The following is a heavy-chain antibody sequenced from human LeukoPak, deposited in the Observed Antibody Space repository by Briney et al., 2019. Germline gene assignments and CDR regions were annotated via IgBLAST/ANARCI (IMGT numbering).Heavy chain of an antibody. CDR1: GYTFTSYG. V-gene: IGHV1-18*01. Sequence: ASVKVSCKASGYTFTSYGISWVRQAPGQGLEWMGWINAYNGNTNYAQKLQGRVTMTTDTSTSTACMELRNLRSDDTAAYYCARGGPAARLITFGGVTDYWGQGTLVTVSS. D-gene: IGHD3-16*01. J-gene: IGHJ4*02. CDR2: INAYNGNT. CDR3: ARGGPAARLITFGGVTDY.